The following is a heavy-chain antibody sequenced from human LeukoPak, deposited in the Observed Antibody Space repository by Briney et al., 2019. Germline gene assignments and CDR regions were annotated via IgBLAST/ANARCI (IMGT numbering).Heavy chain of an antibody. V-gene: IGHV5-51*01. D-gene: IGHD3-10*01. CDR2: IYPGDSDT. J-gene: IGHJ3*02. CDR3: ARPDGSGSYLDAFDI. CDR1: GYSFTSYW. Sequence: GESLKISCKGSGYSFTSYWIGWVRRMPGKGLEWMGIIYPGDSDTRYSPSFQGQVTISADKSISTAYLQWSSLKASDTAMYYCARPDGSGSYLDAFDIWGQGTMVTVSS.